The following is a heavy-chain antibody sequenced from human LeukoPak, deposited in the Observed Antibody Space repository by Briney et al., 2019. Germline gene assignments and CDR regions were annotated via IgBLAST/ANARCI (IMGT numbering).Heavy chain of an antibody. D-gene: IGHD4-17*01. J-gene: IGHJ4*02. V-gene: IGHV4-34*11. CDR1: GGSFSGYY. CDR3: ARGWVTTNPFDY. Sequence: SETLSLTCAVYGGSFSGYYWSWIRQPPGKGLEWIGYIYYSGSTNYNPSLKSRVTISVDTSKNQFSLKLSSVTAADTAVYYCARGWVTTNPFDYWGQGTLVTVSS. CDR2: IYYSGST.